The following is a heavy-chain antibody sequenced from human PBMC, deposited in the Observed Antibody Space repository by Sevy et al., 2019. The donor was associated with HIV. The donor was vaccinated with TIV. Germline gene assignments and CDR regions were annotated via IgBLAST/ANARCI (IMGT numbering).Heavy chain of an antibody. CDR2: IKSKTDGGTT. CDR3: SLNTRGSSGAFDY. J-gene: IGHJ4*02. Sequence: GGSLRLSCAASGFTFSNAWMSWVRQAPGKGLEWVGRIKSKTDGGTTDYAPPVKGRFTIARDDSKNTLYLQVNSLKNEDTAVYYCSLNTRGSSGAFDYWGQGALVTVSS. D-gene: IGHD3-22*01. CDR1: GFTFSNAW. V-gene: IGHV3-15*01.